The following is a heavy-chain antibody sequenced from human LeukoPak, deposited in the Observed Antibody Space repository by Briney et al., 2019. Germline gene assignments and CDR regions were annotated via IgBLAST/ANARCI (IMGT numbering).Heavy chain of an antibody. V-gene: IGHV1-2*02. CDR1: GYTFTSYD. Sequence: ASVKVSCKASGYTFTSYDINWVRQAAGQGLEWMGWMNPYSGGTNYAQKFQGRVTMTRDTSISTAYMELSRLRSDDTAVYYCASEVHYGGHYFDYWGQGTLVTVSS. CDR2: MNPYSGGT. CDR3: ASEVHYGGHYFDY. J-gene: IGHJ4*02. D-gene: IGHD4-23*01.